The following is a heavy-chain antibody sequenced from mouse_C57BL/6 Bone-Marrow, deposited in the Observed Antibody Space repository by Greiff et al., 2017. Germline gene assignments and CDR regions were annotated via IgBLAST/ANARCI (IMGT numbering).Heavy chain of an antibody. V-gene: IGHV5-6*01. D-gene: IGHD1-1*01. J-gene: IGHJ1*03. CDR3: ARRGVVATPYWYFDV. CDR1: GFTFSSYG. CDR2: ISSGGSYT. Sequence: EVHLVESGVDLVKPGGSLKLSCAASGFTFSSYGMSWVRQTPDKRLEWVATISSGGSYTYYPDSVKGRFTISRDNAKNTLYLQMSSLKSEDTAMYYCARRGVVATPYWYFDVWGTGTTVTVSS.